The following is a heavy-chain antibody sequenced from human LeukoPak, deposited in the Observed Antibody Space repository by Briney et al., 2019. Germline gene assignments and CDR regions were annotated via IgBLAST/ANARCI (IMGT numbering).Heavy chain of an antibody. CDR3: ARSDHDSWASFLRIGAFDF. Sequence: GGSLRLSCAASGFTFSGYSISWVRQAPGKGLEWVSSISGGSSYIYYADSLKDRFTISRDNAKNSLSLQMNSLRAEDTAVYFCARSDHDSWASFLRIGAFDFWGQGTMVTVSS. CDR2: ISGGSSYI. CDR1: GFTFSGYS. D-gene: IGHD3-3*01. J-gene: IGHJ3*01. V-gene: IGHV3-21*01.